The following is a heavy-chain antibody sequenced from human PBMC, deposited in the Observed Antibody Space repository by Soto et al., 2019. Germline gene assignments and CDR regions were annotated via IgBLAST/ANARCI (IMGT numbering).Heavy chain of an antibody. CDR2: ISSSSSYI. V-gene: IGHV3-21*01. Sequence: EVQLVESGGGLVKPGGSLRLSCAASGFTFSSYSMNWVRQAPGKGLEWVSSISSSSSYIYYADSVKGRSTFSRDNTKNSQHLQMNSLRAEDTAVYYCARAPTAVTSRFDRWGQGTLVTFSS. CDR3: ARAPTAVTSRFDR. J-gene: IGHJ5*02. CDR1: GFTFSSYS. D-gene: IGHD4-4*01.